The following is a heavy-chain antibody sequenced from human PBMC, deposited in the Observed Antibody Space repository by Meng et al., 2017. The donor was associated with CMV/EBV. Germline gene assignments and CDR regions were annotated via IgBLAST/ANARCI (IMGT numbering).Heavy chain of an antibody. CDR2: IIPIFGTA. CDR1: GGTFSSYA. CDR3: ARGGFIMATILVVQNWFDP. Sequence: SVKVSCKASGGTFSSYAISWVRQAPGQGLEWMGGIIPIFGTANYAQKFQGRVTITTDESTSTAYMELSSLRSEDTAVYYCARGGFIMATILVVQNWFDPWGQGTLVTVSS. V-gene: IGHV1-69*05. D-gene: IGHD5-12*01. J-gene: IGHJ5*02.